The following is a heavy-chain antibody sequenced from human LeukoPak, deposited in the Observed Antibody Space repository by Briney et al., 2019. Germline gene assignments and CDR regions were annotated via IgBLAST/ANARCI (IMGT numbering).Heavy chain of an antibody. CDR3: TTETKWYFDL. CDR2: IKSKTGGGTT. CDR1: GFTFTNAW. D-gene: IGHD1-1*01. V-gene: IGHV3-15*01. Sequence: GGSLRLSCAASGFTFTNAWMSWVRQAPGKGLEWIGRIKSKTGGGTTDYAAPVKGRFTISRDDSENTLYLQMNSLKTEDTAVYFCTTETKWYFDLWGRGTLVTVSS. J-gene: IGHJ2*01.